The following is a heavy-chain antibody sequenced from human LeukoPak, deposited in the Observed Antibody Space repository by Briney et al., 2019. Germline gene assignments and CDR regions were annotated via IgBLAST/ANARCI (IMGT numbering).Heavy chain of an antibody. CDR1: GFTFSAYW. CDR3: ARVSSLWSFDY. D-gene: IGHD2-21*01. Sequence: PGGSLRLSCAASGFTFSAYWMHWVRQTPGKGLVWVSRIKPDGSTTAYADSVKGRFTISRDNSRNALYLQLNSLRAEDTAIYYCARVSSLWSFDYWGQETLVTVSS. CDR2: IKPDGSTT. J-gene: IGHJ4*02. V-gene: IGHV3-74*01.